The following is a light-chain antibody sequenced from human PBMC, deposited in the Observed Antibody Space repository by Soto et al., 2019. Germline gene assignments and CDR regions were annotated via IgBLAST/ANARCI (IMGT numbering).Light chain of an antibody. CDR1: QSLLYSDGDTY. J-gene: IGKJ2*01. CDR2: KVS. Sequence: DIVMTQSPLSLPVTLGQSASISCRSSQSLLYSDGDTYLSWFQQRPGQSPRRLIYKVSKRDSGVPDRFVGSGSGTVFTLKITRVQADDVGLYYCMQGKHWLYTFCQGTKVEI. CDR3: MQGKHWLYT. V-gene: IGKV2-30*01.